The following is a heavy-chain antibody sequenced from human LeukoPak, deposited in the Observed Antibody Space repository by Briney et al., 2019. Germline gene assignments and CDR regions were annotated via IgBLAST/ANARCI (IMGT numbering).Heavy chain of an antibody. CDR3: ARDLHYYDSSGYYFYYYYYGMDV. J-gene: IGHJ6*02. CDR2: ISSSSSYI. CDR1: GFTFSSYS. V-gene: IGHV3-21*01. Sequence: GGSLRLSCAASGFTFSSYSMNWVRQAPGKGLEWVSSISSSSSYIYYADSVKGRFTISRDNAKNSLYLQMNSLRAEDTAVYYCARDLHYYDSSGYYFYYYYYGMDVWGQGTTVTVSS. D-gene: IGHD3-22*01.